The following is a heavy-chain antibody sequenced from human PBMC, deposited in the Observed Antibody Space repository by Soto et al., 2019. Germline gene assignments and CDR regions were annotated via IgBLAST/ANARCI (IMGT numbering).Heavy chain of an antibody. J-gene: IGHJ4*02. Sequence: GGSLRLSCAASGFTFSSYEMNWVRQAPGKGLEWVSYISRGGGTIYYADSVKGRFTISRDNAKDSLYLQMNSLRAEDTAVYYCARDDSGRDYWGQGTLVTVSS. D-gene: IGHD5-12*01. CDR3: ARDDSGRDY. CDR2: ISRGGGTI. CDR1: GFTFSSYE. V-gene: IGHV3-48*03.